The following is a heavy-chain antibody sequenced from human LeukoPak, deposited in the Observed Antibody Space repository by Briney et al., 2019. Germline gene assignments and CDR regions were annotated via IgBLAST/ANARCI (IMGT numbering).Heavy chain of an antibody. CDR1: GGSISSYY. V-gene: IGHV4-59*08. CDR2: IYYSGST. CDR3: ARAGYGDYV. J-gene: IGHJ4*02. D-gene: IGHD4-17*01. Sequence: SETLSLTCTVSGGSISSYYWSWIRQPPGKGLEWIGYIYYSGSTNYNPSLKSRVTISVDTSKNQFSLKLSSVTAADTAVYYCARAGYGDYVWGQGTLVTVSS.